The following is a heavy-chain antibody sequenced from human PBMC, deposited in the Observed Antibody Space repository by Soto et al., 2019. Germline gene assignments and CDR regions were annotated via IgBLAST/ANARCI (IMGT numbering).Heavy chain of an antibody. V-gene: IGHV4-31*03. CDR2: IYYSGST. CDR1: GGSLTSGGYY. Sequence: SETLSLTCTVSGGSLTSGGYYWTWIRQHPGKGLEWIGYIYYSGSTYYNPSLKSRVTISVDTSKNQFSLKLSSVTAADTAIYYCARAEDDSVWGSSNWFDPWGQGTLVTVSS. J-gene: IGHJ5*02. CDR3: ARAEDDSVWGSSNWFDP. D-gene: IGHD3-16*01.